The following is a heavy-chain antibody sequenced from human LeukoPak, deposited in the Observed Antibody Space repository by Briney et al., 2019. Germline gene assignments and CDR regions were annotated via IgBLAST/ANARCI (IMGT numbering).Heavy chain of an antibody. CDR1: GFTFSSYA. V-gene: IGHV3-30-3*01. CDR2: ISYDGSNK. CDR3: ARMRFLEWLSYYYYGMDV. D-gene: IGHD3-3*01. Sequence: GGSLRLSCAASGFTFSSYAMHWVRQAPGKGLEWVAVISYDGSNKYYADSVKGRFTISRDNSKNTLYLQMNGLRAEDTAVYYCARMRFLEWLSYYYYGMDVWGQGTTVTVSS. J-gene: IGHJ6*02.